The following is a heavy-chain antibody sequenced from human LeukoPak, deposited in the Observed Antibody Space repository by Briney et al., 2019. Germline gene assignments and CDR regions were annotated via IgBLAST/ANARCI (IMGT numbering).Heavy chain of an antibody. CDR3: ARDQIDYYDSSGFDY. D-gene: IGHD3-22*01. J-gene: IGHJ4*02. CDR2: IYYSGST. V-gene: IGHV4-59*01. CDR1: GGSFSGYY. Sequence: SEALSLTCAVYGGSFSGYYWSWIRQPPGKGLEWIGYIYYSGSTNYNPSLKSRVTISVDTSKNQFSLKLSSVTAADTAVYYCARDQIDYYDSSGFDYWGQGTLVTVSS.